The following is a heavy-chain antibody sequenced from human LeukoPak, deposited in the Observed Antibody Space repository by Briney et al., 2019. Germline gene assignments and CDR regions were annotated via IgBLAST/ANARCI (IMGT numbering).Heavy chain of an antibody. J-gene: IGHJ4*02. CDR1: GYTFTSYY. Sequence: ASVKVSCKASGYTFTSYYMHWMRQAPGQGLEWMGIINPSGGSTSYAQKFQGRVTMTRDTSTSTVYMELSSLRSEDTAVYYCAREFYGDYVDYWGQGTLVTVSS. CDR3: AREFYGDYVDY. D-gene: IGHD4-17*01. CDR2: INPSGGST. V-gene: IGHV1-46*01.